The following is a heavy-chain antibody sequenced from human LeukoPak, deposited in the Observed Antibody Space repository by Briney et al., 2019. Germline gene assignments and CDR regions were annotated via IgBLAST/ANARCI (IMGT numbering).Heavy chain of an antibody. J-gene: IGHJ4*02. CDR1: GFTFDDYA. Sequence: GRSLRLSCAASGFTFDDYAMHWVRQAPGKGLGWVSGISWNSGSIGYADSVKGRFTISRDNAKNSLYLQMNSLRAEDMALYYCAKGSELNMVRGVTIDYWGQGTLVTVSS. CDR2: ISWNSGSI. D-gene: IGHD3-10*01. V-gene: IGHV3-9*03. CDR3: AKGSELNMVRGVTIDY.